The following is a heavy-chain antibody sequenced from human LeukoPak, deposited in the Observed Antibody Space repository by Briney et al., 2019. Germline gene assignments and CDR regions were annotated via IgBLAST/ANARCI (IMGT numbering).Heavy chain of an antibody. V-gene: IGHV3-23*01. Sequence: GGSLRLSCVASGFTFSRYGMTWVRQAPGKGLQWVSAISGSGGSTCYADSVKGRFTISRDNSKNTLYLQINGLRAEDTAVYYCAKDHLPGIVVADRDYWGQGTLVTVSS. CDR3: AKDHLPGIVVADRDY. CDR1: GFTFSRYG. CDR2: ISGSGGST. D-gene: IGHD6-19*01. J-gene: IGHJ4*02.